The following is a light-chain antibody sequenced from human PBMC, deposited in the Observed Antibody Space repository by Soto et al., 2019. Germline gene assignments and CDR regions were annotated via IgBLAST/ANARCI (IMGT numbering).Light chain of an antibody. CDR3: QQHINWPLT. V-gene: IGKV3D-20*02. Sequence: EFVLTQSPGTLSLSPGERATLSCRASQTVRNNYLAWYQQKPGQAPRLLIYDASSRATGIPDRFSGGGSGTDFTLTISRLEPEDVAVYYCQQHINWPLTFGGGTKVEIK. CDR2: DAS. J-gene: IGKJ4*01. CDR1: QTVRNNY.